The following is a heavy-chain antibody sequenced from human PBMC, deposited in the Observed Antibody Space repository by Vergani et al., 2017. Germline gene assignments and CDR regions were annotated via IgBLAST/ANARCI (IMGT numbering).Heavy chain of an antibody. CDR1: GFTFSSYW. J-gene: IGHJ4*02. V-gene: IGHV3-7*01. Sequence: EVQLVESGGGLVQPGGSLRLSCAASGFTFSSYWMSWVRQAPGKGLEWVANIKQDGSEKYYVDSVKGRFTISRDNANNSLYLQMNSLRAEDTAVYYCASLLRSGSYLVGFYYFDYWGQGTLVTVSS. D-gene: IGHD3-10*01. CDR3: ASLLRSGSYLVGFYYFDY. CDR2: IKQDGSEK.